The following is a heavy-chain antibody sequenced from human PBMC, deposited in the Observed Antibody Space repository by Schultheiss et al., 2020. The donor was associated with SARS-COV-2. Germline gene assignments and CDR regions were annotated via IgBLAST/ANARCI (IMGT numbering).Heavy chain of an antibody. V-gene: IGHV4-61*01. CDR2: IYYSGST. CDR3: ARDQRVVRRGGNSGFNYYGMDV. J-gene: IGHJ6*02. Sequence: SETLSLTCTVSGGSVSSGSYYWSWIRQPPGKGLEWIGYIYYSGSTNYNPSLKSRVTISVDTSKNQFSLKLSSVTAADTAVYYCARDQRVVRRGGNSGFNYYGMDVWGQGTTVTVSS. CDR1: GGSVSSGSYY. D-gene: IGHD4-23*01.